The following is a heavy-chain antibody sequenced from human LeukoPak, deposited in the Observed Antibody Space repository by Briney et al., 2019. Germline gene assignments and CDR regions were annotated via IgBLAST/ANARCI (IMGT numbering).Heavy chain of an antibody. D-gene: IGHD6-19*01. CDR1: GTSFSSHW. CDR2: INRDGSST. Sequence: GGSLRLACAASGTSFSSHWMHWVRQAPGKGLVWVAHINRDGSSTTYADSVKGRFTISRDNAKNTLYLQMNSLRAEDTAVYYCARGLTGGYSSGWFSNWFDPWGQGTLVTVSS. J-gene: IGHJ5*02. CDR3: ARGLTGGYSSGWFSNWFDP. V-gene: IGHV3-74*01.